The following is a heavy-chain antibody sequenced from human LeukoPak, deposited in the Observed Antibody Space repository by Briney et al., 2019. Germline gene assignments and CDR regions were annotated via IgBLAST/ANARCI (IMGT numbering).Heavy chain of an antibody. D-gene: IGHD3-3*01. CDR2: IKQDGSEK. CDR3: ARGGRWVTIFGGTYYYYYMDV. J-gene: IGHJ6*03. CDR1: GFTFSSYS. Sequence: GGSLRLSCAASGFTFSSYSMNWVRQAPGKGLEWVANIKQDGSEKYYVDSVKGRFTISRDNAKNSLYLQMNSLRAEDTAVYYCARGGRWVTIFGGTYYYYYMDVWGKGTTVTVSS. V-gene: IGHV3-7*01.